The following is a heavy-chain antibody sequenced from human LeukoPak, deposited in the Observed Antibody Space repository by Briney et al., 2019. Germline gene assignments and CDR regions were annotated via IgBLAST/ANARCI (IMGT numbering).Heavy chain of an antibody. Sequence: SETLSLTCTVSGGSISSSSYYWGWIRQPPGKGLEWIGIIYYSGSTYYNPSLKSRVTISVDTSKNQFSLKLSSVTAADTAVHYCARAGYSSSWYSGDWFDPWGQGTLVTVSS. V-gene: IGHV4-39*01. CDR1: GGSISSSSYY. CDR2: IYYSGST. CDR3: ARAGYSSSWYSGDWFDP. J-gene: IGHJ5*02. D-gene: IGHD6-13*01.